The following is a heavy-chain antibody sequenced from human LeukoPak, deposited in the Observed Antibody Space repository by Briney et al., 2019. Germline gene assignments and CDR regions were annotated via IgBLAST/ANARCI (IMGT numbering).Heavy chain of an antibody. D-gene: IGHD3-10*01. Sequence: GGSLRLSCAASGFTFISYAMSWVRQAPGKGLEWVSGISGSGGSTYYADSVKGRFTISRDNSKNTLYLQMNSLRAEDTAVYYCAKADVITMVRGVITIPFDYWGQGTLVTVSS. CDR2: ISGSGGST. CDR1: GFTFISYA. J-gene: IGHJ4*02. V-gene: IGHV3-23*01. CDR3: AKADVITMVRGVITIPFDY.